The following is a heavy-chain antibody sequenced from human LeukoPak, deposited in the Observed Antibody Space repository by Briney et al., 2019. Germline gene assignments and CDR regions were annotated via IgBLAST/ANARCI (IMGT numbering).Heavy chain of an antibody. CDR1: GGSISSSSYY. V-gene: IGHV4-39*07. J-gene: IGHJ4*02. CDR2: IYYSGST. CDR3: ARESLGSTSQKDY. Sequence: SETLSLTCTVSGGSISSSSYYWGWIRQPPGKGLEWIGSIYYSGSTYYNPSLKSRVTISVDTSKNQFSLKLSSVTAADTAVYYCARESLGSTSQKDYWGQGTLVTVSS. D-gene: IGHD2-2*01.